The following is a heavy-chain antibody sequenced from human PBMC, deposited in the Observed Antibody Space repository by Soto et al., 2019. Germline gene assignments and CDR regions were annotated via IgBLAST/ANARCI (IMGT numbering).Heavy chain of an antibody. D-gene: IGHD3-22*01. CDR2: IIPIFGTA. CDR1: GGTFSSYA. V-gene: IGHV1-69*12. J-gene: IGHJ5*02. CDR3: AREPTYYYDSSLGGSWFDP. Sequence: QVQLVQSGAEVKKPGSSVKVSCKASGGTFSSYAISWVRQAPGQGLEWMGGIIPIFGTANYAQKFQGRVTITADESTSTAYMELSSLRSEDTAVYYCAREPTYYYDSSLGGSWFDPWGQGTLVTVSS.